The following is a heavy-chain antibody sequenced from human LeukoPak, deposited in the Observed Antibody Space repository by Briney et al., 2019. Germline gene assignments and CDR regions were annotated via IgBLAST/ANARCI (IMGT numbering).Heavy chain of an antibody. CDR1: GGSISSYY. V-gene: IGHV4-59*06. Sequence: SETLSLTCTVSGGSISSYYWSWIRQHPGKGLEWIGYIYYSGSTYYNPSLKSRVTMSVDTSKSQFSLKLSSVTAADTAVYYCASLANDFWSGYYYWGQGTLVTVSS. D-gene: IGHD3-3*01. CDR2: IYYSGST. CDR3: ASLANDFWSGYYY. J-gene: IGHJ4*02.